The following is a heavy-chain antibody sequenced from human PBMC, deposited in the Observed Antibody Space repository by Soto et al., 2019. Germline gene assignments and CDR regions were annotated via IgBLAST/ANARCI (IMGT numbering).Heavy chain of an antibody. CDR2: INHSGST. CDR3: ARVAGFVYYYMDV. J-gene: IGHJ6*03. CDR1: GGSFSGYY. V-gene: IGHV4-34*01. Sequence: SETLSLTCAVYGGSFSGYYWSWIRQPPGKGLEWIGEINHSGSTNYNPSLKSRVTISVDTSKNQFSRKRSSVTAADTAVYYCARVAGFVYYYMDVWGKGTTVTVSS. D-gene: IGHD3-10*01.